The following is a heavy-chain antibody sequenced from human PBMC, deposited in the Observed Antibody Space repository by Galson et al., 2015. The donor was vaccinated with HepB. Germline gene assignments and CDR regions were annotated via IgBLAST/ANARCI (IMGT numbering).Heavy chain of an antibody. J-gene: IGHJ3*02. V-gene: IGHV6-1*01. CDR3: ARDRKRLDESTVFDAFDI. Sequence: CAISGDSVSSNSAAWNWIRQSPSRGLEWLGRTYYRSKWYNDYAVSVKSRITINPDTSKNQFSLQLNSVTPEDTAVYYCARDRKRLDESTVFDAFDIWGQGTMVTVSS. CDR2: TYYRSKWYN. CDR1: GDSVSSNSAA. D-gene: IGHD6-25*01.